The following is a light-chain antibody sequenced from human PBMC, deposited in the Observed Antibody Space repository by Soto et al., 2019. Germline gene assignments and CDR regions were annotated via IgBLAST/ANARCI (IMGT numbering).Light chain of an antibody. CDR3: HQSHSVPGK. CDR2: AAS. V-gene: IGKV1-39*01. J-gene: IGKJ1*01. Sequence: DIQITHSPSSRSASVGERVTITCRASQNIGVYLNWYQQKPGKAPKLLIYAASSLQSGVSSRFSGSGSATDFTLTISSLLPEDFATYYCHQSHSVPGKCGQGNKVDIK. CDR1: QNIGVY.